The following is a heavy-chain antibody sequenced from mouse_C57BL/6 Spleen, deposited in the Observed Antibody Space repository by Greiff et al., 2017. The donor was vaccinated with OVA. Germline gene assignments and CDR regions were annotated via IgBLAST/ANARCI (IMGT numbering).Heavy chain of an antibody. D-gene: IGHD1-1*01. CDR3: ARHPHYYGIAWFAY. Sequence: EVKLMESGGGLVKPGGSLKLSCAASGFTFSSYTMSWVRQTPEKRLEWVATISGGGGNTYYPDSVKGRFTISRDNAKNTLYLQMSSLRSEDTALYYCARHPHYYGIAWFAYWGQGTLVTVSA. CDR1: GFTFSSYT. J-gene: IGHJ3*01. CDR2: ISGGGGNT. V-gene: IGHV5-9*01.